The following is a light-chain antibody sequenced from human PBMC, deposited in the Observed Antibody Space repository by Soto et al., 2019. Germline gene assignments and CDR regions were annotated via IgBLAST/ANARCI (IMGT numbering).Light chain of an antibody. V-gene: IGKV3-11*01. CDR3: QQRSNWPWT. CDR1: QNVRNQ. CDR2: DLS. Sequence: EIVLTQSPATLSLSPGERATLSCRASQNVRNQLAWYQQKPGQAPRLLIYDLSNRATGIPGRFSGSGSGTDFTLTISSLEAEDFAVYYCQQRSNWPWTFGQGTKVEIK. J-gene: IGKJ1*01.